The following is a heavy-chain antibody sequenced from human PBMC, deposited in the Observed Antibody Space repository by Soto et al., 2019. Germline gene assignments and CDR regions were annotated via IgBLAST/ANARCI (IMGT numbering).Heavy chain of an antibody. Sequence: QVQLVQSGAEEKKPGASVKVSCKASGYTSSYAMHWVRQAPGQRLEWMGWINAGNGNTKYSQKFQGRVTITRDTSASTAHMELSSLRSEDTAVYYCARGVGNSAPDYWGQGTLVTVSS. CDR2: INAGNGNT. CDR1: GYTSSYA. J-gene: IGHJ4*02. CDR3: ARGVGNSAPDY. V-gene: IGHV1-3*05. D-gene: IGHD1-7*01.